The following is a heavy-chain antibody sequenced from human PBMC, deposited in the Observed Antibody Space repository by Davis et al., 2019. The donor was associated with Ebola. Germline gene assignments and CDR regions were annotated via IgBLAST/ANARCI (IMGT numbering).Heavy chain of an antibody. CDR3: AEIYWVRYGMDV. V-gene: IGHV4-59*02. CDR2: ISNGGRT. CDR1: GGSVGSDY. D-gene: IGHD2-8*02. Sequence: SETLSLTCSVSGGSVGSDYWSWIRQSPGKGLEWIAFISNGGRTIYNPSLKSRVTISVDKSRNQFSLSLSSVTAADTAVYYCAEIYWVRYGMDVWGQGTTVTVSS. J-gene: IGHJ6*02.